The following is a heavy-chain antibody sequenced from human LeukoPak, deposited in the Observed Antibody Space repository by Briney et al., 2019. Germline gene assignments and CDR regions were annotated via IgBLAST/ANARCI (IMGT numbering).Heavy chain of an antibody. J-gene: IGHJ4*02. CDR3: AKEEKGDDYSKSLWY. V-gene: IGHV3-23*01. CDR2: ISGSGGST. D-gene: IGHD4-11*01. Sequence: GGSLRLSCAASGFTFSSYAMSWVRQAPGKGLEWVSAISGSGGSTYYAGSVKGRFTISRDNSKNTLYLQMNSLRAEDTAVYYCAKEEKGDDYSKSLWYWGQGTLVTVSS. CDR1: GFTFSSYA.